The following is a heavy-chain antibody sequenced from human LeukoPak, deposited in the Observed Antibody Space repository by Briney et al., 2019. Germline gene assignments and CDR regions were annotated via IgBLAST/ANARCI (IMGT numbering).Heavy chain of an antibody. V-gene: IGHV1-18*01. CDR1: GYSPTSPG. CDR3: ARDWGDTVTYYEYYYYGMDV. D-gene: IGHD4-17*01. J-gene: IGHJ6*02. Sequence: ASVKVSCKHSGYSPTSPGARTGPQAPGQGLEWMGWISAYNGNTNYAQKLQGRVTMTTDTSTSTAYMELRSLRSDDTAVYYCARDWGDTVTYYEYYYYGMDVWGQGTTVTVSS. CDR2: ISAYNGNT.